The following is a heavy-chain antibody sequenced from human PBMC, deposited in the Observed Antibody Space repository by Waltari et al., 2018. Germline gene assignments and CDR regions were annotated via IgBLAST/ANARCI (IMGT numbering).Heavy chain of an antibody. V-gene: IGHV1-2*02. D-gene: IGHD3-22*01. CDR2: INPNSGDT. Sequence: QVQLVQSGAEVKQPGASVKVSCKTSGYTFTGYYIQWVRQAPGQGLESMGWINPNSGDTNYVQNFQGRVTMTRDTSISTAYMDLNRLRSDDTAVYYCARELYSYRSTYPLDALDFWGQGTVVTVSS. CDR1: GYTFTGYY. CDR3: ARELYSYRSTYPLDALDF. J-gene: IGHJ3*01.